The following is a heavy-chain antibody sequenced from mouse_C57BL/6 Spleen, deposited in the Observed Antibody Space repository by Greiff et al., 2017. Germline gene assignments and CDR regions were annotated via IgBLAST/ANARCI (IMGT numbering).Heavy chain of an antibody. CDR3: ARTTTVVAPYYYAMDY. CDR2: ILPGSGST. Sequence: QVQLQQSGAELMKPGASVKLSCKATGYTFTGYWIEWVKQRPGHGLEWIGEILPGSGSTNYNEKFKGKATFTADTSSNTAYMQLSSLTTEDSAIYYCARTTTVVAPYYYAMDYGGQGTSVTVSS. J-gene: IGHJ4*01. D-gene: IGHD1-1*01. V-gene: IGHV1-9*01. CDR1: GYTFTGYW.